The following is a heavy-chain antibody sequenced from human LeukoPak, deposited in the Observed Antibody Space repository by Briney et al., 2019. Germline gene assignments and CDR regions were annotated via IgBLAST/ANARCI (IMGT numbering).Heavy chain of an antibody. V-gene: IGHV1-18*01. CDR2: ISAYNGNT. CDR3: ARASGGVAAAGSRIDY. D-gene: IGHD6-13*01. CDR1: GGTFSSYA. J-gene: IGHJ4*02. Sequence: GVSVKVSCKASGGTFSSYAISWVRQAPGQGLEWMGWISAYNGNTNYAQKLQGRVTMTTDTSTSTAYMELRSLRSDDTAVYYCARASGGVAAAGSRIDYWGQGTLVTVSS.